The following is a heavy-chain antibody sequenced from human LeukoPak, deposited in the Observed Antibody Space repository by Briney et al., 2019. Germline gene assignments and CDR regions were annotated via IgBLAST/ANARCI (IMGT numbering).Heavy chain of an antibody. J-gene: IGHJ4*02. CDR3: ASPPGYDFWSGFDY. CDR2: ISYDGSNK. V-gene: IGHV3-30-3*01. CDR1: GFTFSSYA. D-gene: IGHD3-3*01. Sequence: GGSLRLSCAASGFTFSSYAMHWVRQAPGKGLEWVAVISYDGSNKYYADSVKGRFTISIDNSKNTLDLQMNSLRAEDTAVYYCASPPGYDFWSGFDYWGQGTLVTVSS.